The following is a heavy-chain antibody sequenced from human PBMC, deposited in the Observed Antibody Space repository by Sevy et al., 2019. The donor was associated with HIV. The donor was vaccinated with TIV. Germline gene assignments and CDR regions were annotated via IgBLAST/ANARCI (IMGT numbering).Heavy chain of an antibody. CDR3: ARDRPLHYDFCSGYYLDPRAFLDY. CDR2: INPSGGST. CDR1: GYTFTSYY. J-gene: IGHJ4*02. Sequence: ASVKVSCKASGYTFTSYYMHWVRQAPGQGLEWMGIINPSGGSTSYAQKFQGRVTMTRDTSTSTVYMELSSLRSEDTAVYYCARDRPLHYDFCSGYYLDPRAFLDYWGQGTLVTVSS. D-gene: IGHD3-3*01. V-gene: IGHV1-46*01.